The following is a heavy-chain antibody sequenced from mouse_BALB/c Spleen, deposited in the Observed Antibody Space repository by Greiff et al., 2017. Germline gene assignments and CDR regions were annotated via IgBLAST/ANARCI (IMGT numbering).Heavy chain of an antibody. CDR1: GFAFSSYD. J-gene: IGHJ3*01. Sequence: EVKLVESGGGLVKPGGSLKLSCAASGFAFSSYDMSWVRQTPEKRLEWVAYISSGGGSTYYPDTVKGRFTISRDNAKNTLYLQMSSLKSEDTAMYYCARHPHLVFAYWGQGTLVTVSA. V-gene: IGHV5-12-1*01. CDR3: ARHPHLVFAY. CDR2: ISSGGGST.